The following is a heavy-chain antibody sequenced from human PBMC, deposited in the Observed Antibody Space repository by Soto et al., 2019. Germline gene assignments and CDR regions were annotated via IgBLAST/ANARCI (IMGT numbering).Heavy chain of an antibody. V-gene: IGHV3-23*01. CDR3: AKDLGYSGYEQGYGMDV. D-gene: IGHD5-12*01. Sequence: PGGSLRLSCAASGFTFSSYAMSWVRQAPGKGLEWVSAISGSGGSTYYADSVKGRFTISRDNSKNTLYLKMNSLRAEDTAVYYCAKDLGYSGYEQGYGMDVWGQGTTVTVSS. CDR2: ISGSGGST. J-gene: IGHJ6*02. CDR1: GFTFSSYA.